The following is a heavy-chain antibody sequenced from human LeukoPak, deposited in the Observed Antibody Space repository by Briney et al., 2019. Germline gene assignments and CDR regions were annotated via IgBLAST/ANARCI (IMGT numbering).Heavy chain of an antibody. CDR2: IRSKANSYAT. CDR1: GFTFSGSA. J-gene: IGHJ3*02. CDR3: TRHYDILTGYYGGAFDI. D-gene: IGHD3-9*01. Sequence: GGSLKLSCAASGFTFSGSAMHWVRQASGKGLEWVGRIRSKANSYATAYAASVKGRFTISRDDSKNTAYLQMNSLKTEDTAVYYCTRHYDILTGYYGGAFDIWGQGAMVTVSS. V-gene: IGHV3-73*01.